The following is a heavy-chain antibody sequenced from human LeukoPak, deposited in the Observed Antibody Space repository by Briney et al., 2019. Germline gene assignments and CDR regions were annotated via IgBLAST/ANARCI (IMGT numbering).Heavy chain of an antibody. CDR2: ISFAGDKT. V-gene: IGHV3-23*01. CDR3: ARESNRGNYGMDV. D-gene: IGHD3-10*01. Sequence: PGGSLRLSCAASGFIFSRYDMSWVRQPPEEGLEWVSTISFAGDKTAYTDSVKGRFIISRDNSKNTVYLQMNSLRAEDTAVYYCARESNRGNYGMDVWGQGTTVTVSS. CDR1: GFIFSRYD. J-gene: IGHJ6*02.